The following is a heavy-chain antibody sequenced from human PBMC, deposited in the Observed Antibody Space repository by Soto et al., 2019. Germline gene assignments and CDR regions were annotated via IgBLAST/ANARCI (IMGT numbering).Heavy chain of an antibody. CDR2: ISATGGT. CDR1: GFTFSSYA. Sequence: GGSLRLSCAASGFTFSSYAMNWVRQAPGKGPEWVSHISATGGTYYADSVKGRFTISRDNSKNTLFLQMNSLRAEDTALYYCAKSLNTATSFDYWGQGTPVTVSS. CDR3: AKSLNTATSFDY. J-gene: IGHJ4*02. V-gene: IGHV3-23*01.